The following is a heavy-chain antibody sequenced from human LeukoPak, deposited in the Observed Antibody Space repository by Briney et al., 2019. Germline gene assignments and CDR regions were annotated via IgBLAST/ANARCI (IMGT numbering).Heavy chain of an antibody. V-gene: IGHV3-21*01. CDR2: ITSGGDYI. Sequence: GGSLRLSRAASGFTFNTFNMNWVRQAPGKGLEWVSSITSGGDYIYYADSVKGRFTTSRDNSKNTLYLQMNSLRAEDTAVYYCARARTYDFWSGYYLFFSLDVWGKGTTVTVSS. CDR1: GFTFNTFN. CDR3: ARARTYDFWSGYYLFFSLDV. J-gene: IGHJ6*04. D-gene: IGHD3-3*01.